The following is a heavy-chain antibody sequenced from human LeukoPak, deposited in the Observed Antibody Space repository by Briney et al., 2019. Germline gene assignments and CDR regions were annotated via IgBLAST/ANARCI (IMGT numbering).Heavy chain of an antibody. D-gene: IGHD2-15*01. CDR1: GFTFGDYA. J-gene: IGHJ4*02. V-gene: IGHV3-23*01. CDR3: AKSNGYSCYSPLDY. Sequence: PGRSLRLSCTASGFTFGDYAMSWFRQAPGKGLEWVSAVCGGGNNTYYADSVKGRFTISRDNSKSTLYLQMNSLRAEDTAIYYCAKSNGYSCYSPLDYWGQGTLVTVSS. CDR2: VCGGGNNT.